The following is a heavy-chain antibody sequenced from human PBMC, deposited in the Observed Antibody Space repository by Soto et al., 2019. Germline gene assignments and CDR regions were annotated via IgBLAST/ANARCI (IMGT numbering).Heavy chain of an antibody. V-gene: IGHV3-13*01. Sequence: EVQLVESGGGLVQPGGSLRLSCAASGFTFSSYDMHWVRQATGKGLEWVSAIGTAGDTYYPGSVKGRFTISRENAKNSMYLQMNSLRAGDTAAYYCAATYGYYDILTGYYLADYWGQGTLVTVSS. CDR2: IGTAGDT. CDR1: GFTFSSYD. J-gene: IGHJ4*02. D-gene: IGHD3-9*01. CDR3: AATYGYYDILTGYYLADY.